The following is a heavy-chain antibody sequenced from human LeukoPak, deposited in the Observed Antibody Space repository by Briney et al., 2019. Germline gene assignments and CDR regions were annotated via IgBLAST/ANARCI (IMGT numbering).Heavy chain of an antibody. Sequence: SETLSLTCTVSGGSISSYFWSWIRQPAGKGLEWIGRIYSSGNTNYNPSLKSRVTMSVDTSKNQFSLKLTSVTAADTAIYYCAQSLGSGNWIGNWFDPWGQGTLVTVSS. CDR2: IYSSGNT. CDR1: GGSISSYF. V-gene: IGHV4-4*07. D-gene: IGHD1-1*01. CDR3: AQSLGSGNWIGNWFDP. J-gene: IGHJ5*02.